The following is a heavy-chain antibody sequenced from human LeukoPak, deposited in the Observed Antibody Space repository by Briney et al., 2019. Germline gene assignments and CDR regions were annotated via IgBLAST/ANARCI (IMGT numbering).Heavy chain of an antibody. Sequence: GGSLRLSCAASGFTFSSYAMSWVRQAPGKGLEWVSAISGSGGSTYYADSVKGRFTISRDNSKNTLYLEMNSLRADDTAVYYCAKDRGGSGSYYYSAFDIWGQGTMVTVSS. D-gene: IGHD3-10*01. CDR2: ISGSGGST. CDR3: AKDRGGSGSYYYSAFDI. V-gene: IGHV3-23*01. CDR1: GFTFSSYA. J-gene: IGHJ3*02.